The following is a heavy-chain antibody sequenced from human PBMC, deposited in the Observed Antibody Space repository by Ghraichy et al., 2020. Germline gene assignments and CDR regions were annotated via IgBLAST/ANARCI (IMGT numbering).Heavy chain of an antibody. CDR3: AKSEKSPIHFDD. CDR2: VYIDGTT. Sequence: GGSLRLSCAASGFTVSHNYVSWVRQAPGKGLEWVSIVYIDGTTYYADSVKGRFTTSRDLSKNTVFLQMNNVRAEDSATYYCAKSEKSPIHFDDWGQGTLVTVPS. CDR1: GFTVSHNY. D-gene: IGHD1-14*01. J-gene: IGHJ4*02. V-gene: IGHV3-53*01.